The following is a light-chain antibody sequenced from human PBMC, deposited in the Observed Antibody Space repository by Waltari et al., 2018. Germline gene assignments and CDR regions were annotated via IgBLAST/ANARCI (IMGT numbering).Light chain of an antibody. J-gene: IGLJ2*01. CDR2: GNN. CDR3: QSYDSSLSGVV. V-gene: IGLV1-40*01. Sequence: QSVLTQPPSVSGAPGQRVTISCTGSSSNIGAGYDVHWYQQLPGTAPKLLIYGNNNRPPGVPARFSGSKSGTSASLAITGLQAEDEADYYCQSYDSSLSGVVFGGGTKLTVL. CDR1: SSNIGAGYD.